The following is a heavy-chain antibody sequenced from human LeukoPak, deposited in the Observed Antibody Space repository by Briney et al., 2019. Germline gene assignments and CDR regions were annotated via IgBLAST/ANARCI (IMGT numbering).Heavy chain of an antibody. V-gene: IGHV3-48*03. CDR2: ISSSGSTI. J-gene: IGHJ4*02. D-gene: IGHD3-22*01. CDR1: GFTFSSYE. Sequence: GGSLRLSCAASGFTFSSYEMNWVRQDPGKGLEWVSYISSSGSTIYYADSVKGRFTISRGNAKNSLYLQMSSLRAEDTAVYYCARDPTYDSSGYGAQYYFDYWGQGTLVTVSS. CDR3: ARDPTYDSSGYGAQYYFDY.